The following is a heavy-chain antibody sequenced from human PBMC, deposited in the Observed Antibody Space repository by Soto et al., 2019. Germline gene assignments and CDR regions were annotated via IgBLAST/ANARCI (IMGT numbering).Heavy chain of an antibody. Sequence: PGGSLRLSCAASGFTFSSYWMSWVRQAPGKGLEWVANIKQDGSEKYYVDSVKGRFTISRDNAKNSLYLQMNSLRAEDTAVYYCARGGYSYEQYYYCGMDVWGQGTTVTVSS. CDR2: IKQDGSEK. J-gene: IGHJ6*02. CDR3: ARGGYSYEQYYYCGMDV. V-gene: IGHV3-7*03. CDR1: GFTFSSYW. D-gene: IGHD5-18*01.